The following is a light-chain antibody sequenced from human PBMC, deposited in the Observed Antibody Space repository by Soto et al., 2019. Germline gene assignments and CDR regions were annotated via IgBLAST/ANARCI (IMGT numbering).Light chain of an antibody. V-gene: IGKV3-11*01. Sequence: EIVLTQSPATLSLSPGERATLSCRASQTVSSSLAWYQQKPGQAPRLLIYEASNRATGIPARFSGSGSGADFTLTISSLEPEDFALYYCQQHIIWPLTFGGGTKVDIK. CDR1: QTVSSS. J-gene: IGKJ4*01. CDR3: QQHIIWPLT. CDR2: EAS.